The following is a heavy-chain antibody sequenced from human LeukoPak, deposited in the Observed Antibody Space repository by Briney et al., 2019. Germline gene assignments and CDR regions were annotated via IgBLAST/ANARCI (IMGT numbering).Heavy chain of an antibody. V-gene: IGHV4-59*01. D-gene: IGHD3-10*01. Sequence: PSETLCLSCAVSGRSISSYYWSWIRQPPGKGLEWIAYIYYSGITNYNPSFKSRVTISVVTSKNQFSLKLSSVTAADTAVYYCARALLWFGEFPPHYMDVWGKGTTVTVSS. CDR3: ARALLWFGEFPPHYMDV. CDR1: GRSISSYY. J-gene: IGHJ6*03. CDR2: IYYSGIT.